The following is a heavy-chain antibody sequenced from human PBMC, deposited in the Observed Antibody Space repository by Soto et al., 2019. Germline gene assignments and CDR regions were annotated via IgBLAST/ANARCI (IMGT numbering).Heavy chain of an antibody. CDR2: ISYDGSNK. CDR3: ARGPESAEYYYYYGMDV. V-gene: IGHV3-30-3*01. J-gene: IGHJ6*02. D-gene: IGHD6-19*01. Sequence: GGSLRLSCAASGFTFSSYAMHWARQAPGKGLEWVAVISYDGSNKYYADSVKGRFTISRDNSKNTLYLQMNSLRAEDTAVYYCARGPESAEYYYYYGMDVWGQGTTVTSP. CDR1: GFTFSSYA.